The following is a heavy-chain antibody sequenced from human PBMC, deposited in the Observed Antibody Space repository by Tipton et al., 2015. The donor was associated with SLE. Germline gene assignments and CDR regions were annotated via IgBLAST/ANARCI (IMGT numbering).Heavy chain of an antibody. V-gene: IGHV4-59*11. CDR2: IDYSGST. D-gene: IGHD6-13*01. J-gene: IGHJ4*02. Sequence: TLSLTCTVSGVSISSHYWPWVRQPPGKGLEWFGYIDYSGSTNYNPPLKSRVTISVDTSKNQFSLKLSAVTAADTAVYYCGRSAGYGSNWAHFDYWGQGTLVTVSS. CDR3: GRSAGYGSNWAHFDY. CDR1: GVSISSHY.